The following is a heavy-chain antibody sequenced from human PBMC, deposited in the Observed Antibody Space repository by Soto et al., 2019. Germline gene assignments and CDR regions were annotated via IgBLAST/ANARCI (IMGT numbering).Heavy chain of an antibody. CDR3: AREGLSGYSSSPDYYYYGMDV. CDR1: GFTCSDYY. Sequence: GSLRLSCAASGFTCSDYYMSWIRQAPGKGLEPVSYISSSGSTIYYADSVKGRFTISRDNAKNSLYLQMNSLRAEDTAVYYCAREGLSGYSSSPDYYYYGMDVWGQGTTVTVSS. D-gene: IGHD6-13*01. V-gene: IGHV3-11*01. J-gene: IGHJ6*02. CDR2: ISSSGSTI.